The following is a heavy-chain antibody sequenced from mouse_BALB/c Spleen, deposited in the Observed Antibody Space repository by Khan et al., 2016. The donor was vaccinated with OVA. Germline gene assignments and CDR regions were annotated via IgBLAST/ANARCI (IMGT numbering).Heavy chain of an antibody. Sequence: LQQPGSELVRPGASVKLSCEASGYTFTSYWMHWVKQRHGQGLEWIGNIYPGSGSTNYDEMFKSKGTLTVDTSSSTAYMHLSSLTSEDSAVYYCTRGGYYGKSLFAYWGQGTLVTVSA. CDR3: TRGGYYGKSLFAY. D-gene: IGHD2-1*01. CDR1: GYTFTSYW. CDR2: IYPGSGST. J-gene: IGHJ3*01. V-gene: IGHV1S22*01.